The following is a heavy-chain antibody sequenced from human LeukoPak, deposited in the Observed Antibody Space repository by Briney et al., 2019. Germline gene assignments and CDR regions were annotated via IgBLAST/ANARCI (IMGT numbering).Heavy chain of an antibody. D-gene: IGHD2-2*01. CDR2: INPNSGGT. CDR1: GYTFTGYY. Sequence: ASVKVSCKASGYTFTGYYIHWVRQAPGQGLEWMGWINPNSGGTNYAQKFQGRVTMTRDTSISTAYMELSRLRSDDTAVYYCARARPSIVVVPAATKRGWFDPWGQGTLVTVSS. V-gene: IGHV1-2*02. J-gene: IGHJ5*02. CDR3: ARARPSIVVVPAATKRGWFDP.